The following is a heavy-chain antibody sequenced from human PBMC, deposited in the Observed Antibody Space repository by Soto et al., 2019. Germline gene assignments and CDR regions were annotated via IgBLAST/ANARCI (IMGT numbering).Heavy chain of an antibody. V-gene: IGHV3-7*01. CDR1: GFTFSSYW. Sequence: RGSLRLSCAASGFTFSSYWMSWVRQAPGKGLEWVANIKQDGSEKYYVDSVKGRFTISRDNAKNSLYLQMNSLRAEDTAVYYCARDLGNERYYYGMDVWGQGTTVTVSS. CDR3: ARDLGNERYYYGMDV. D-gene: IGHD1-1*01. J-gene: IGHJ6*02. CDR2: IKQDGSEK.